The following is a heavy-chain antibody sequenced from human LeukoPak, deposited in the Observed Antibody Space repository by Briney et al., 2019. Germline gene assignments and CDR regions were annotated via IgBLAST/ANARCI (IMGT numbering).Heavy chain of an antibody. CDR3: AKYGGKTVAATPFDT. CDR1: GFTLSSYA. D-gene: IGHD2-15*01. Sequence: GGSLRLSCAASGFTLSSYAMSWVRQAPGKGLEWVSAISGSGGSTYYADSVKGRFTISRDNSKNTLYLQMNSLRAEDTAVYYCAKYGGKTVAATPFDTWGQGTLVTVSS. V-gene: IGHV3-23*01. J-gene: IGHJ4*02. CDR2: ISGSGGST.